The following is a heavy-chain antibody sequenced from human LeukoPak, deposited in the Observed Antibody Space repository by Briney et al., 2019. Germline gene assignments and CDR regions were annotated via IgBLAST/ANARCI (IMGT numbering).Heavy chain of an antibody. CDR1: GGSISSYY. J-gene: IGHJ4*02. D-gene: IGHD1-20*01. Sequence: SETLSLTCTVSGGSISSYYWSWIRQPPGKGLEWIGYIYYSGSTNYNPSLKSRVTISVDTSKNQFPLKLSSVTAADTAVYYCARAHNWNLDYWGQGTLVTVSS. CDR2: IYYSGST. V-gene: IGHV4-59*01. CDR3: ARAHNWNLDY.